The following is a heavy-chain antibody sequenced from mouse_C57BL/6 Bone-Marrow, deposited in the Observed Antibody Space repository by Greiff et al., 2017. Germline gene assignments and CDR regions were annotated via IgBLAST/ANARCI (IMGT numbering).Heavy chain of an antibody. CDR2: ISSGSSPI. CDR1: GFTFSDYG. CDR3: AREGYGDAYYYAMDY. J-gene: IGHJ4*01. Sequence: EVQRVESGGGLVKPGGSLKLSCAASGFTFSDYGMHWVRQAPETGLEWVAYISSGSSPIYYAAPVKGRFTISRDNAKNTLFLQMTSLRSEDTAKYYCAREGYGDAYYYAMDYWGQGTSVTVSS. V-gene: IGHV5-17*01. D-gene: IGHD2-13*01.